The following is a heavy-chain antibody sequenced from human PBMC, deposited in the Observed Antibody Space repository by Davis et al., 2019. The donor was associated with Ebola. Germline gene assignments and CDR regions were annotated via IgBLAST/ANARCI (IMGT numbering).Heavy chain of an antibody. CDR2: TYYNSKWYK. D-gene: IGHD7-27*01. J-gene: IGHJ3*02. CDR3: ARVNWGAGKAFDI. CDR1: GDSVSISGAA. V-gene: IGHV6-1*01. Sequence: HSQTLSLTCAISGDSVSISGAAWIWIRQSPSRGLEWLGRTYYNSKWYKDYAVSLKSRITFNPDTSKNQFSLQLDSVTPEDTAIYYCARVNWGAGKAFDIWGQGSMVTVSS.